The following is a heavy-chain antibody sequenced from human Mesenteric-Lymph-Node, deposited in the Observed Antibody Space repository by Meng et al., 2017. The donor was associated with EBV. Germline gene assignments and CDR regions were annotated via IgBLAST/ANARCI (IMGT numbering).Heavy chain of an antibody. D-gene: IGHD5-18*01. CDR2: IYYSGST. Sequence: QVQLQESGPRLVKPSQPLSLTCAVSGGSISSGAYYWTWIRQPPGKGLESIGYIYYSGSTYYNPSLQSRVTMSVDTSKNQFSLKLSSVTAADTAVYYCARGYSYDSFGLDYWGQGALVTVSS. CDR1: GGSISSGAYY. CDR3: ARGYSYDSFGLDY. V-gene: IGHV4-30-4*01. J-gene: IGHJ4*02.